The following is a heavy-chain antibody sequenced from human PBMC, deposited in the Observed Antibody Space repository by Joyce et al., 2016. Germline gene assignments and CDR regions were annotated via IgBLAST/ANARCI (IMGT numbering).Heavy chain of an antibody. J-gene: IGHJ6*02. D-gene: IGHD6-13*01. CDR2: MNPNSGNT. Sequence: QVQLVQSEAEVKKPGASVKVSCKASGYTFTSYGINWVRQATGQGLEWMGWMNPNSGNTGYAPKCQGRVTITRDTSIKIAYMELSSLRSEDTAVYYCARSRSTWYSAYGMDVWGQGTTVTVSS. CDR1: GYTFTSYG. V-gene: IGHV1-8*03. CDR3: ARSRSTWYSAYGMDV.